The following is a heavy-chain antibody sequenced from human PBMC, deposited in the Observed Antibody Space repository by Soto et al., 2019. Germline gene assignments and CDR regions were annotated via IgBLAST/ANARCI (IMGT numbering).Heavy chain of an antibody. D-gene: IGHD2-15*01. CDR1: GFTFSIYT. V-gene: IGHV3-64D*06. Sequence: GSLRLFCSASGFTFSIYTMHWVRQAPGKGLEYVSAISSNGDSSYYADSVKGRFTISRDNSKNTLYLQMSSLRAEDTAVYYCVKSNRNCRGGPCFSPPICDYWGQGTQVTV. J-gene: IGHJ4*02. CDR3: VKSNRNCRGGPCFSPPICDY. CDR2: ISSNGDSS.